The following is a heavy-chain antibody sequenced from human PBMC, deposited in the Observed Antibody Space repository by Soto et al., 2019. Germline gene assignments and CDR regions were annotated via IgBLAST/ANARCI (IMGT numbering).Heavy chain of an antibody. D-gene: IGHD3-9*01. CDR2: ISWNSGSI. CDR3: AKNRNYDILTGHYYFDY. J-gene: IGHJ4*02. V-gene: IGHV3-9*01. Sequence: GGSLRLSCAASGFTFDDYAMHWVRQAPGKGLEWVSGISWNSGSIGYADSVEGRFTISRDNAKNSLYLQMNSLRAEDTALYYCAKNRNYDILTGHYYFDYWGQGTLVTVSS. CDR1: GFTFDDYA.